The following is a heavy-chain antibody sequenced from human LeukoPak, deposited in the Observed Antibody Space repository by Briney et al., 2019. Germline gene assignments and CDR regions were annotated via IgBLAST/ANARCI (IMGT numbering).Heavy chain of an antibody. CDR3: ATSFRDGEEKIDY. CDR1: GFTFGSYG. V-gene: IGHV3-30*02. Sequence: GGTLRLSCAASGFTFGSYGMHWVRQAPGKGLEWVTFIRSDGSNNYYADSVKGRFTISRDNAKNSLYLQMNSLRAEDTAVYYCATSFRDGEEKIDYWGQGSLVTVSS. CDR2: IRSDGSNN. J-gene: IGHJ4*02. D-gene: IGHD3-10*01.